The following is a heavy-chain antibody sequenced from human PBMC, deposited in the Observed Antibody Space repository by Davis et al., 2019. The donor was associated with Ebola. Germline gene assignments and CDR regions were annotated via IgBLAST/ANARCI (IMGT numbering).Heavy chain of an antibody. J-gene: IGHJ6*03. CDR2: INPNSGGT. CDR3: ARGGSLEWTLYYYYYMDV. Sequence: ASVKVSCKASGYTFTSYDINWVRQATGQGLEWMGWINPNSGGTNYAQKFQGWVSMTRDTSISTAYMELSRLRSDDTAMYYCARGGSLEWTLYYYYYMDVWGKGTTVTVSS. V-gene: IGHV1-2*04. CDR1: GYTFTSYD. D-gene: IGHD3-3*01.